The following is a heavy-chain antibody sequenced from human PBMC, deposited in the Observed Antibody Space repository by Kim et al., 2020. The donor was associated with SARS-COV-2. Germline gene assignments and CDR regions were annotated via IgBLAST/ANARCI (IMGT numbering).Heavy chain of an antibody. D-gene: IGHD6-19*01. CDR3: ARGGYSSGWYVNWFDP. J-gene: IGHJ5*02. Sequence: SETLSLTCTVSGGSISSYYWSWIRQPPGKGLEWIGYIYYSGSTNYNPSLKSRVTISVDTSKNQFSLKLSSVTAADTAVYYCARGGYSSGWYVNWFDPWGQGTLVTVSS. CDR1: GGSISSYY. CDR2: IYYSGST. V-gene: IGHV4-59*01.